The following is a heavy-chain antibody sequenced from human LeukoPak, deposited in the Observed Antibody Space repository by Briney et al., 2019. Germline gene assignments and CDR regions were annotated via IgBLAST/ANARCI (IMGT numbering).Heavy chain of an antibody. Sequence: AASVKVSCKASGYTFNTYSITWVRQAPGQGLEWVGWINAKTGNPTYAQGFTGRFVFSLDTSVSTAYLQISSLKAEDTAVYYCAREVRPGPTDAFDIWGQGTMVTVSS. CDR1: GYTFNTYS. V-gene: IGHV7-4-1*02. J-gene: IGHJ3*02. D-gene: IGHD4/OR15-4a*01. CDR3: AREVRPGPTDAFDI. CDR2: INAKTGNP.